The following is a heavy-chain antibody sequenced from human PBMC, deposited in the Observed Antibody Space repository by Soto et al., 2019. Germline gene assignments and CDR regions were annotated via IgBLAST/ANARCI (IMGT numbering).Heavy chain of an antibody. CDR2: VHYTGST. Sequence: SETLSLTCTVSGGSISSYYWSWIRQPPGKGLEWIGYVHYTGSTNYNSPLKSRVTISVDTSKNQFSLKLSSVTAADTAVYYCARGIYVSSGYYTRVFDYWGPGTLVTVSS. CDR1: GGSISSYY. D-gene: IGHD3-22*01. CDR3: ARGIYVSSGYYTRVFDY. J-gene: IGHJ4*02. V-gene: IGHV4-59*01.